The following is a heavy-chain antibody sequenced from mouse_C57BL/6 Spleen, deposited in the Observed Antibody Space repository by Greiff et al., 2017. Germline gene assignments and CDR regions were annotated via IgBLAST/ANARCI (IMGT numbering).Heavy chain of an antibody. V-gene: IGHV1-39*01. CDR1: GYSFTDYN. D-gene: IGHD1-1*01. CDR2: INPNYGTT. Sequence: VQLQQSGAELARPGASVKLSCKASGYSFTDYNMNWVKQSTGKSLEWIGVINPNYGTTSYNQKFKGKATLTVDQSSSTAYMQLNSLTSEDSAVYCCAREGGSSPWFADWGQGTLVTVSA. CDR3: AREGGSSPWFAD. J-gene: IGHJ3*01.